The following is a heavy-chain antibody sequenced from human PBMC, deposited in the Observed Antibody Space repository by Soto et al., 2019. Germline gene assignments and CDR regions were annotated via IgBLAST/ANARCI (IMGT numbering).Heavy chain of an antibody. CDR2: ISGSGRSI. D-gene: IGHD1-7*01. CDR3: PRGVGTTSYYFHS. J-gene: IGHJ5*02. Sequence: PGGSLRLSCATSGGTFTTYSMNWVRQAPGKGLERVSAISGSGRSINYAYSVKGRITISRDNAKNSVYLEMNTLTAEDAAVYYCPRGVGTTSYYFHSCGQGILLTVS. CDR1: GGTFTTYS. V-gene: IGHV3-21*01.